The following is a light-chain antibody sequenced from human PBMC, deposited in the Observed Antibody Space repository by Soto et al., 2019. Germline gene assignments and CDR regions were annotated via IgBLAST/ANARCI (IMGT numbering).Light chain of an antibody. CDR1: QSVSSY. V-gene: IGKV3-11*01. Sequence: IVLTQSTATLSLSPGERAPLSCRASQSVSSYLAWYQQKPGQAPRLLIYDASNRATGIPARFSGSGSGTDFTLTISSLEPEDFAVYYCQQRSNWPPITFGQGTRLEIK. CDR2: DAS. J-gene: IGKJ5*01. CDR3: QQRSNWPPIT.